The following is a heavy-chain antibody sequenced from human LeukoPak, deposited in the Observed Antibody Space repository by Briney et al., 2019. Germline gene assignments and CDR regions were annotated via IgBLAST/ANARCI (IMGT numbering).Heavy chain of an antibody. Sequence: GGSLRLSCAASGFTFSRFALHWVRQAPGKGLEGVAVISHDGNNKYYPDSVKGRFTISRDNSKNTPYLQMNSLRPEDTAVYYCVRDYYDSSGYFYGSDAFDIWGQGTMVTVSS. V-gene: IGHV3-30-3*01. CDR1: GFTFSRFA. D-gene: IGHD3-22*01. J-gene: IGHJ3*02. CDR2: ISHDGNNK. CDR3: VRDYYDSSGYFYGSDAFDI.